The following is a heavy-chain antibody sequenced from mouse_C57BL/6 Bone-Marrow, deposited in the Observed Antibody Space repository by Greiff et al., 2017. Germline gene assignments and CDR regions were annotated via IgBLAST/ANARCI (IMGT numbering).Heavy chain of an antibody. Sequence: EVQRVESGGDLVKPGGSLKLSCAASGFTFSSYGMSWVRQTPDERLEWVATISSGGSYTYYPDSVKGRITISRDNAKNTLYLQMSSLKSEDTAMYYCERHRDDGYYDYAMDYWGQGTSVTVSS. D-gene: IGHD2-3*01. CDR2: ISSGGSYT. J-gene: IGHJ4*01. CDR1: GFTFSSYG. CDR3: ERHRDDGYYDYAMDY. V-gene: IGHV5-6*01.